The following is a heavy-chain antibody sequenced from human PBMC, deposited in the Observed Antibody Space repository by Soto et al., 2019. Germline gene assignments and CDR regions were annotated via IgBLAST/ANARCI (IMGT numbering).Heavy chain of an antibody. V-gene: IGHV3-30-3*01. Sequence: QVQLVESGGGVVQPGRSLTLSCAASGFPFTSYAIHWVRQAPGKGLEWVAVISHDGGIKHYADSVKGRFTISRDNSKNTLYLQMKRLGDEDKAVYHCAREPDAFDVWGQGTTVTVAS. CDR3: AREPDAFDV. CDR1: GFPFTSYA. CDR2: ISHDGGIK. J-gene: IGHJ6*02.